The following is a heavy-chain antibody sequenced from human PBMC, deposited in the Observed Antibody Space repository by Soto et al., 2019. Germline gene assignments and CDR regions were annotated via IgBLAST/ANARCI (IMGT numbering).Heavy chain of an antibody. V-gene: IGHV1-69*01. CDR1: GGTFSSYA. Sequence: QVQLVQSGAEVKKPGSSVKVSCKASGGTFSSYAISWVRQAPGQGLEWMGGIIPIFGTANYAQKFQGRVTIAADESTSAAYMELSSLRSEDTAVYYCARATSIRKGSGSYIEYWGRGALVTVSS. D-gene: IGHD3-10*01. CDR2: IIPIFGTA. CDR3: ARATSIRKGSGSYIEY. J-gene: IGHJ4*02.